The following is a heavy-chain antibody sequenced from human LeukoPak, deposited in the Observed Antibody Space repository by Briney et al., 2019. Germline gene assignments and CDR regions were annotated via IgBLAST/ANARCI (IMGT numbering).Heavy chain of an antibody. CDR3: ARGPYSYDSSGAFDI. CDR2: IYTSGST. J-gene: IGHJ3*02. Sequence: SETLSLTCTVSGGSISSYYWSWIRQPAGKGLEWIGRIYTSGSTNYNPSLKSRGTISVGTSKNQFSLKLSSVTAADTAVYFCARGPYSYDSSGAFDIWGQGTMVTVSS. CDR1: GGSISSYY. V-gene: IGHV4-4*07. D-gene: IGHD3-22*01.